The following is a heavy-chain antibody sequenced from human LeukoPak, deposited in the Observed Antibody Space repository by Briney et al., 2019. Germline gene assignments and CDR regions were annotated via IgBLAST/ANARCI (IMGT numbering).Heavy chain of an antibody. Sequence: GGSLRLPCVASGFSFSSYTMSWVRQAPGKGLEWVAKMKEDGSDIHYVDSVEGRFTICRDNAKNSLCLQMSSLRVEDTAVYYCARGGARYLDSWGQGILVTVSS. D-gene: IGHD3-9*01. CDR1: GFSFSSYT. V-gene: IGHV3-7*01. J-gene: IGHJ4*02. CDR2: MKEDGSDI. CDR3: ARGGARYLDS.